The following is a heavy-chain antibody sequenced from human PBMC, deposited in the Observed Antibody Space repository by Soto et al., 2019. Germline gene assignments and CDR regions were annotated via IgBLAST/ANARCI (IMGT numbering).Heavy chain of an antibody. Sequence: SETLSLTCTVSGGSISSTSYYWGWVRQPPGKGLEWIGSIYYTGNTYYNPSLKSRITVSVDTSRNQFSLKLSSVTAADTAIYYCARRIVSTETFAYWGQGTLVTVSS. D-gene: IGHD5-12*01. CDR2: IYYTGNT. V-gene: IGHV4-39*01. J-gene: IGHJ4*02. CDR3: ARRIVSTETFAY. CDR1: GGSISSTSYY.